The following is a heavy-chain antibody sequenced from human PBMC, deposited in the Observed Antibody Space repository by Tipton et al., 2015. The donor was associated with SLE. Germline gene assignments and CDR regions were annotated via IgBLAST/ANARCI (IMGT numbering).Heavy chain of an antibody. CDR3: VKDRGVAAAFDI. Sequence: SLRLSCVASGFTFAGYGMHWVRQAPGKGLECVAFIRYDGSIKDYADSVKGRFTISRDNSKNTLYVQMNSLRLEDTAVYYCVKDRGVAAAFDIWGQGTVVTVSS. D-gene: IGHD3-10*01. V-gene: IGHV3-30*02. J-gene: IGHJ3*02. CDR1: GFTFAGYG. CDR2: IRYDGSIK.